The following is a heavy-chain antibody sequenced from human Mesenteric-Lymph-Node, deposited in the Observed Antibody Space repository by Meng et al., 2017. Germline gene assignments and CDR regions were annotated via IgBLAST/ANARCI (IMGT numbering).Heavy chain of an antibody. CDR3: ASFYGDYPYYYYGMDV. CDR1: GYTFTSYG. CDR2: ISAYNGNT. J-gene: IGHJ6*02. D-gene: IGHD4-17*01. Sequence: ASVKVSCKASGYTFTSYGISWVRQAPGQGLEWMGWISAYNGNTNYAQKLQGRVTMTTDTSTSTAYMELRSLRSEDTAVYYCASFYGDYPYYYYGMDVWGQGTTVTVSS. V-gene: IGHV1-18*01.